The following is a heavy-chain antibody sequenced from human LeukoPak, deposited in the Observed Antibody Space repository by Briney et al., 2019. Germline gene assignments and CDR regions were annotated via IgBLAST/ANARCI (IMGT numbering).Heavy chain of an antibody. J-gene: IGHJ4*02. CDR2: IYFTGIT. V-gene: IGHV4-59*01. CDR1: GDSISSSY. CDR3: ARSSGAFDY. Sequence: PSETLSLTCTVSGDSISSSYWSWIRQPPGKGLEWIGYIYFTGITNYNPSLRSRVTMSLDTSKNQFSLKLNSVTAADTAVYYCARSSGAFDYSGQGALVTVSS.